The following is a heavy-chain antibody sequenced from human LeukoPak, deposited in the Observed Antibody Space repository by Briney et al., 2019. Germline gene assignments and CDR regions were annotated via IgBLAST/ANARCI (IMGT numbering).Heavy chain of an antibody. J-gene: IGHJ6*03. D-gene: IGHD2-15*01. Sequence: SETLSLTCTVSGGSISSYYWSWIRQPPGKGLEWIGYIYYSGSTNYSPSLKSRVTISVDTSKNQFSLKLSSVTAADTAVYYCARSVEGYCSGGSCYYYYYMDVWGKGTTVTVSS. V-gene: IGHV4-59*01. CDR3: ARSVEGYCSGGSCYYYYYMDV. CDR2: IYYSGST. CDR1: GGSISSYY.